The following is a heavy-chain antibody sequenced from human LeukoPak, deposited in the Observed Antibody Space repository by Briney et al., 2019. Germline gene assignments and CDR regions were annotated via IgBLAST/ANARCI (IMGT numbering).Heavy chain of an antibody. D-gene: IGHD4-23*01. V-gene: IGHV3-11*04. Sequence: GGSLRLSCAASGFTFSDYYMSWIRHAPGKGLEWVSYISSSGSTIYYADSVKGRFTISRDNAKNSLYLQMNSLRAEDTAVYYCARDGRTTVVTWPNDYWGQGTLVTVSS. CDR2: ISSSGSTI. CDR1: GFTFSDYY. J-gene: IGHJ4*02. CDR3: ARDGRTTVVTWPNDY.